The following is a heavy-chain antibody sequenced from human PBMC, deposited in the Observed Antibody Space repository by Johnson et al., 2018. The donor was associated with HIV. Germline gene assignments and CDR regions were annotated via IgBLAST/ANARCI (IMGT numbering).Heavy chain of an antibody. Sequence: QVQLVESGGGVVQPGRSLRLSCAVSGFTFSSYAMHWVRQAPGKGLEWVAFITKDGMNEYYADSVKGRFTISRDNSKITLYLQMNSLRAEDTAVYYCAREGYSYESSGYYSPFDIWGQGTMVTVSS. J-gene: IGHJ3*02. D-gene: IGHD3-22*01. V-gene: IGHV3-30*04. CDR1: GFTFSSYA. CDR2: ITKDGMNE. CDR3: AREGYSYESSGYYSPFDI.